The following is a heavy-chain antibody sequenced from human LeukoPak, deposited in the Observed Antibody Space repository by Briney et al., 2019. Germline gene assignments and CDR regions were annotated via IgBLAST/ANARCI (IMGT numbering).Heavy chain of an antibody. Sequence: PSQTLSLTCTVSGGSISSGDYSWSWIRQPPGKGLEWIGYIYYSGSTYYNPSLKSRVTISVDTSKNQFSLKLSSVTAADTAVYYCARGRQYWNDDYWGQGTLVTVSS. D-gene: IGHD1-1*01. CDR3: ARGRQYWNDDY. CDR1: GGSISSGDYS. J-gene: IGHJ4*02. CDR2: IYYSGST. V-gene: IGHV4-30-4*01.